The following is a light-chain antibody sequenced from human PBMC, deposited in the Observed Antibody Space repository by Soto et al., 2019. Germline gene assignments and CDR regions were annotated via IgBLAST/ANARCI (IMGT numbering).Light chain of an antibody. CDR3: QQYNRWPWT. Sequence: VMTQSPATLSVSPGERATLSCRASQSISINLAWYQQKPGQAPRLLIYGASTRATGIPVGFSGSGSATDFALTISSRQSEDFAVYYCQQYNRWPWTFGQGTKVEIE. V-gene: IGKV3-15*01. J-gene: IGKJ1*01. CDR1: QSISIN. CDR2: GAS.